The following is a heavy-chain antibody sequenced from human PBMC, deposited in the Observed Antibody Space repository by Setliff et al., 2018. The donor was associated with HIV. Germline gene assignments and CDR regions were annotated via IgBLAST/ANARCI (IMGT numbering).Heavy chain of an antibody. CDR2: ISSSSWPI. J-gene: IGHJ4*02. V-gene: IGHV3-48*01. D-gene: IGHD3-10*01. CDR1: GFTFSSYV. CDR3: ARFVQGVPLFDY. Sequence: GGSLRLSCSASGFTFSSYVMHWVRQAPGRGLEWISYISSSSWPIYYADSVRGRFTISSDSAKNSVYLEMNSPRVEDTAAYFCARFVQGVPLFDYWGQGTLVTVSS.